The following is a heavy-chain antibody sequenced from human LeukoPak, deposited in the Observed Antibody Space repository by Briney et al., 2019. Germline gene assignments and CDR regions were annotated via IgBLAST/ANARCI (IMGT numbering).Heavy chain of an antibody. Sequence: PGGSLRLSCAASGFTFSSYGMHWVRQAPGKGLEWVAVIWYDGSNKYYADSVKGRFTISRDNAKNSLYLQMNSLRAEDTAVYYCARGGVTVPRPDYWGQGTLVTVSS. CDR3: ARGGVTVPRPDY. V-gene: IGHV3-33*01. D-gene: IGHD4-4*01. CDR2: IWYDGSNK. J-gene: IGHJ4*02. CDR1: GFTFSSYG.